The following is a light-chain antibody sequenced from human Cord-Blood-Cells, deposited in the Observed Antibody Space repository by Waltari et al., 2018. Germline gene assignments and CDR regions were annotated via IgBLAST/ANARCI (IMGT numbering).Light chain of an antibody. Sequence: QSALTQPASVSGSPGQSITISCPATSSAVGGYTYVPWYQQHPGKAPKLMIYDVSNRPSGVSNRFSGSKSGNTASLTVSGLQAEDEADYYCSSYAGSNNYVFGTGTKVTVL. J-gene: IGLJ1*01. CDR3: SSYAGSNNYV. CDR2: DVS. CDR1: SSAVGGYTY. V-gene: IGLV2-14*03.